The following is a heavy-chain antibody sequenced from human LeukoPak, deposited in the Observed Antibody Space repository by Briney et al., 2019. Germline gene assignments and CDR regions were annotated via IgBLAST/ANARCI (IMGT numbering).Heavy chain of an antibody. Sequence: GASVKVSCKASGYTFTGYYMHWVRRAPGQGLEWMGRINPNSGGTNYAQKFQGRVTMTRDTSISTAYMELSRLRSDDTAVYYCARDRRDYDFWSGYYPYYYYYYGMDVWGQGTTVTVSS. CDR3: ARDRRDYDFWSGYYPYYYYYYGMDV. CDR1: GYTFTGYY. D-gene: IGHD3-3*01. V-gene: IGHV1-2*06. CDR2: INPNSGGT. J-gene: IGHJ6*02.